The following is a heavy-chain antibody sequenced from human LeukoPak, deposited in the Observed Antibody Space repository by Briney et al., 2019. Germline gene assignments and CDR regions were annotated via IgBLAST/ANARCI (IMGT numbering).Heavy chain of an antibody. CDR3: ARGRTIVGATGDF. D-gene: IGHD1-26*01. J-gene: IGHJ4*02. CDR1: GGSFSGYY. V-gene: IGHV4-34*01. Sequence: SETLSLTCAVYGGSFSGYYWSWIRQPPGKGLEWIGEINHSGSTNYNPSLKSRVTISVDTSKNQFSLKLSSVTAADTAVYYCARGRTIVGATGDFWGQGTLVTVSS. CDR2: INHSGST.